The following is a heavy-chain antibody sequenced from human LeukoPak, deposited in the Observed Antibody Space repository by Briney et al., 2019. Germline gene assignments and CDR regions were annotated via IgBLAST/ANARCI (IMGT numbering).Heavy chain of an antibody. Sequence: AGSLRLSCAASGFTFSSYSMQWVRQAPGEGLVWVSRIGGDGTATTYADSVKDRFTISRDNAKNTLYLQMNSLRAEDTAVYYCVRDNHFLIDSWGQGALVTVSS. J-gene: IGHJ4*02. CDR1: GFTFSSYS. D-gene: IGHD2/OR15-2a*01. CDR2: IGGDGTAT. CDR3: VRDNHFLIDS. V-gene: IGHV3-74*01.